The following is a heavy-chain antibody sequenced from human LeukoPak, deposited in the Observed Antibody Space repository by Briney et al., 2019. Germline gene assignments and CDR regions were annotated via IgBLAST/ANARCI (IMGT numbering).Heavy chain of an antibody. CDR2: ISGSDGSA. CDR3: AIDLYGDYPIDC. D-gene: IGHD4-17*01. Sequence: GGSLRLSCAASGFTFSSAWMHWVRQAPGKGLEWVSTISGSDGSAYSADSVKGRFTISRDNSKNTLYLQMNSLRAEDTAVYYCAIDLYGDYPIDCWGQGTLVTVSS. V-gene: IGHV3-23*01. CDR1: GFTFSSAW. J-gene: IGHJ4*02.